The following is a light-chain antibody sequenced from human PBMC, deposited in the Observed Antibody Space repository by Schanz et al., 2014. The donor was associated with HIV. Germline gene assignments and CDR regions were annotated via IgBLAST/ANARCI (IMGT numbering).Light chain of an antibody. CDR2: DVN. V-gene: IGLV2-14*01. CDR3: SSYTSSSTLVV. CDR1: SSDVGGYNY. J-gene: IGLJ2*01. Sequence: QSVLTQPASVSGSLGQSITISCTGTSSDVGGYNYVSWYQQHPGKAPKLMIYDVNIRPSGVSNRFSGSKSGNTASLTISGLQAEDEADYYCSSYTSSSTLVVFGGGTKLTVL.